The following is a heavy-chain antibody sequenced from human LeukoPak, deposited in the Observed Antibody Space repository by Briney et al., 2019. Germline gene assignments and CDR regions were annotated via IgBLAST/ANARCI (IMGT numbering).Heavy chain of an antibody. J-gene: IGHJ3*02. CDR2: IYYSGST. CDR1: GGSISSYY. V-gene: IGHV4-59*08. CDR3: ARQTKYDAFDI. D-gene: IGHD1/OR15-1a*01. Sequence: NTSETLSLTRTVSGGSISSYYWSWIRQPPGKGLEWIGYIYYSGSTNYNPSLKSRVTILVDTSKNQFSLKLSSVTAADTAVYYCARQTKYDAFDIWGQGTMVTVSS.